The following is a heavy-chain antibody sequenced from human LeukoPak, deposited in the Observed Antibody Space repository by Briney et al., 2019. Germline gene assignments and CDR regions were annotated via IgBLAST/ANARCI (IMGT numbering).Heavy chain of an antibody. V-gene: IGHV3-53*01. Sequence: GGSLRLSCAASGFTVSSNYMSWVRQAPGKGLEWVSVIYSGGNTYYADSVKGRFTISRDNSKNTLYLQMISLRAEDTAVYYCARGGYYYDNSGYCMTTYYFDYWGHGTLVTVSS. CDR3: ARGGYYYDNSGYCMTTYYFDY. J-gene: IGHJ4*01. CDR2: IYSGGNT. CDR1: GFTVSSNY. D-gene: IGHD3-22*01.